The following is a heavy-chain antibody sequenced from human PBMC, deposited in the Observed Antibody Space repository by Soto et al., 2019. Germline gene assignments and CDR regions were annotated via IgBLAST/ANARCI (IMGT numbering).Heavy chain of an antibody. J-gene: IGHJ5*02. V-gene: IGHV1-46*01. CDR3: AGGIVGATIRWFDP. Sequence: QVQLVQSGAEVKKPGASVKVSCKASGYIFTNYYIYWVRQAPGQGLEYVGIINPGGGATDYTQKFQGRVTMTRDTSMSTVYRELRSLRYEDTAVYYCAGGIVGATIRWFDPWGQGTLVTVSS. D-gene: IGHD1-26*01. CDR2: INPGGGAT. CDR1: GYIFTNYY.